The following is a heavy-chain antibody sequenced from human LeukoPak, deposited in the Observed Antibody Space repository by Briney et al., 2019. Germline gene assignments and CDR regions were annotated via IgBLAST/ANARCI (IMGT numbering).Heavy chain of an antibody. D-gene: IGHD3-3*01. CDR1: GFTFSNYN. CDR3: ARDFLEDVY. V-gene: IGHV3-48*01. CDR2: ISSSSTTI. Sequence: PGGSLRLSCAASGFTFSNYNVNWVRQAPGKGLEWVSYISSSSTTIHYADSVRGRSTISRDNARNSLYLQMNSLRAEDTAVYYCARDFLEDVYWGQGTLVTVSS. J-gene: IGHJ4*02.